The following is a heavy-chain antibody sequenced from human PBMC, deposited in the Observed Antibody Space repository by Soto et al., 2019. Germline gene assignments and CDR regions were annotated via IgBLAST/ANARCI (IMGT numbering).Heavy chain of an antibody. Sequence: GGSLRLSCAASGFTFSNAWMSWVRQAPGKGLEWVGRIKSKTDGGTTDYAAPVKGRFTISRDDSKNTLYLQMNSLKTEDTAVYYCTTGRFVVVPAAARTPTVVDYWGQGTLVTVSS. CDR3: TTGRFVVVPAAARTPTVVDY. V-gene: IGHV3-15*01. J-gene: IGHJ4*02. D-gene: IGHD2-2*01. CDR2: IKSKTDGGTT. CDR1: GFTFSNAW.